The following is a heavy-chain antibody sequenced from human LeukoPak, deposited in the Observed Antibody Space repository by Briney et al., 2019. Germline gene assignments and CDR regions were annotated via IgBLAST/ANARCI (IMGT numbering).Heavy chain of an antibody. CDR2: IYYSGST. D-gene: IGHD6-6*01. V-gene: IGHV4-39*07. J-gene: IGHJ6*02. CDR1: GGSISSSSYY. Sequence: SETLSLTCTVSGGSISSSSYYWGWIRQPPGKGLEWIGSIYYSGSTNYNPSLKSRVTISVDTSKNQFSLKLSSVTAADTAVYYCARGEAARRYYYDYYGMDVWGQGTTVTVSS. CDR3: ARGEAARRYYYDYYGMDV.